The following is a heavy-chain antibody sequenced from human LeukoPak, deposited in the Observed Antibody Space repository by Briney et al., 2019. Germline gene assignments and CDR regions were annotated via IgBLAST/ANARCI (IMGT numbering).Heavy chain of an antibody. CDR1: SDSNIFSHW. V-gene: IGHV4-4*02. J-gene: IGHJ4*02. CDR3: ARSIEVVVITPFDY. CDR2: IDHSGST. D-gene: IGHD3-22*01. Sequence: PSETLSLTCAVSSDSNIFSHWWTWVRQPPGKGLEWIGEIDHSGSTNYNPSLKSRVTISVDTSKNQFSLKLSSVTAADTAVYYCARSIEVVVITPFDYWGQGTLVTVSS.